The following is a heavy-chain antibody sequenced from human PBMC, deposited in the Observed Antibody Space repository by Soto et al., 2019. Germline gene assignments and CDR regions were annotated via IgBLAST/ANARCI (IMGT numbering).Heavy chain of an antibody. V-gene: IGHV3-15*07. J-gene: IGHJ6*02. CDR3: TTDLIRLWLEVYGMDV. D-gene: IGHD5-18*01. Sequence: PGGSLRLSCAASGFTFSNAWMNWVRQAPGKGLEWVGRIKSKTDGGTTDYAAPVKGRFTISRDDSKNTLYLQMNSLKTEDTAVYYCTTDLIRLWLEVYGMDVWGQGTTVTVSS. CDR2: IKSKTDGGTT. CDR1: GFTFSNAW.